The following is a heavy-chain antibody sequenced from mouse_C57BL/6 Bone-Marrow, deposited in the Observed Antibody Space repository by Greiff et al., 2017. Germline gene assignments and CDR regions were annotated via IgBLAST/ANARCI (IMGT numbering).Heavy chain of an antibody. D-gene: IGHD2-4*01. V-gene: IGHV1-39*01. J-gene: IGHJ4*01. CDR1: GYSFTDYN. Sequence: EVKLVESGPELVKPGASVKISCKASGYSFTDYNMNWVKQSNGKSLEWIGVINPNYGTTSYNQKFKGKATLTVDQSSSTAYMQLNSLTSEDSAVYYCARSAYYDYLYYYAMDYWGQGTSVTVSS. CDR3: ARSAYYDYLYYYAMDY. CDR2: INPNYGTT.